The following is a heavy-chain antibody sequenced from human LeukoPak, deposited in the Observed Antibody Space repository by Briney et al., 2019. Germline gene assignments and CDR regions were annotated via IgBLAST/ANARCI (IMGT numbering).Heavy chain of an antibody. V-gene: IGHV3-11*01. J-gene: IGHJ3*02. CDR2: ISSSGSTI. CDR1: GFTFSDYY. D-gene: IGHD3-22*01. Sequence: GGSLRLSCAASGFTFSDYYMSWIRQAPGKGLEWVSYISSSGSTIYYADSVKGRFTISRDNAKNSLYLQMNSLRAEDTAVYYCARDRENYYDSSGYDGSPHAFDIWGQGTMVTVSS. CDR3: ARDRENYYDSSGYDGSPHAFDI.